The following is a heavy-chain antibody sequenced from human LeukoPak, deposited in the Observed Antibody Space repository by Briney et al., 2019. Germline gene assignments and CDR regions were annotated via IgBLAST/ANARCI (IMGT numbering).Heavy chain of an antibody. Sequence: PGGSLRLSCAASGFTFDDYAMHWVRLAPGKGLEWVSGISWNSANIDYADSVKGRFTTSRDNAKNSLFLLMNSLITEDTALYYCAKGNWMGYGYFDYWGQGTLVTVSS. D-gene: IGHD5-18*01. CDR2: ISWNSANI. CDR1: GFTFDDYA. CDR3: AKGNWMGYGYFDY. V-gene: IGHV3-9*01. J-gene: IGHJ4*02.